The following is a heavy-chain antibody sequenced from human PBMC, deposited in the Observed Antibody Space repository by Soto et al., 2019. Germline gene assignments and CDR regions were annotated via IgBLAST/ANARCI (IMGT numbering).Heavy chain of an antibody. D-gene: IGHD1-26*01. J-gene: IGHJ6*02. Sequence: QVQLVQSGAEVKKPGSSVKVSCKASGGTFSSYAISWVRQAPGQGLEWMGGIIPIFGTANYAQKFQGRVTITADESMSTAYMELSSLRSEDTAVYYCARGAGGGVPTYYYGMDVWGQGTTVTVSS. CDR1: GGTFSSYA. V-gene: IGHV1-69*01. CDR3: ARGAGGGVPTYYYGMDV. CDR2: IIPIFGTA.